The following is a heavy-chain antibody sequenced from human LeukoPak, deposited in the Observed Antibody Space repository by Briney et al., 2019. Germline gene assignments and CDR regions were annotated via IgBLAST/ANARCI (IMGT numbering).Heavy chain of an antibody. Sequence: GGSLRLSCVASGFTVSSNYRSWVRQAPGKGLEGGSDIYSAGNTYYADSVKGRFTISRHNSKNTLYLKMNSLRVEDAAVYYCARGGTPGYSSGRIDYWGQGTLVTVSS. D-gene: IGHD6-19*01. CDR3: ARGGTPGYSSGRIDY. J-gene: IGHJ4*02. CDR1: GFTVSSNY. V-gene: IGHV3-53*04. CDR2: IYSAGNT.